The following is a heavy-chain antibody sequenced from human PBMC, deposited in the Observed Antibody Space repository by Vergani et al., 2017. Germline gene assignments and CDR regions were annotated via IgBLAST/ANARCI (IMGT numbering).Heavy chain of an antibody. CDR2: ISSSSSTI. V-gene: IGHV3-48*02. CDR3: AREVLDSSGYYYLPPGWFDY. J-gene: IGHJ4*02. Sequence: EVQLVESGGGLVQPGGSLRLSCAASGFTFSSYSMNWVRQAPGKGLEWVSYISSSSSTIYYADSVKGRFTISRDNAKNALYLQMNSLRDEDTAVYYCAREVLDSSGYYYLPPGWFDYWGQGTLVTVSS. CDR1: GFTFSSYS. D-gene: IGHD3-22*01.